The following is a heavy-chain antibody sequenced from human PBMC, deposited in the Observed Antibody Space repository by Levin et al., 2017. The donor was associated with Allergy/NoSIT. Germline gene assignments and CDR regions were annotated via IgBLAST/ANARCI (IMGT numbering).Heavy chain of an antibody. D-gene: IGHD2-15*01. CDR2: ISDSGDKT. CDR3: AKTLGI. CDR1: GLIFSDYG. J-gene: IGHJ4*02. V-gene: IGHV3-23*01. Sequence: GGSLRLSCAASGLIFSDYGMSWVRQAPGKGLQWVSSISDSGDKTYYADSVKGRFTISRDNSVNTLYLQMSSLRVEDTAVYYCAKTLGIGGQGTLVTVSS.